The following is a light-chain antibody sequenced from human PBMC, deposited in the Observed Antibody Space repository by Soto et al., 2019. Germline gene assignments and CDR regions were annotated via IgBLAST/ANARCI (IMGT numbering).Light chain of an antibody. J-gene: IGKJ1*01. CDR1: QSVNDY. V-gene: IGKV1-5*03. Sequence: DIQMTQSPSTLSASVGDRVTVTCRASQSVNDYLAWYQHKPGKAPNLLIYRASRLESGVPSRFSGSASGTEFTLTIRSLQPDDFATYYCHHYNTYPWTFGQGTNVEIK. CDR3: HHYNTYPWT. CDR2: RAS.